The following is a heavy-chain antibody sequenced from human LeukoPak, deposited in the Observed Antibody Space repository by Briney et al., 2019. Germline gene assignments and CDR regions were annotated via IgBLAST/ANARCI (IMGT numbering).Heavy chain of an antibody. J-gene: IGHJ2*01. V-gene: IGHV1-69*06. CDR1: GGTFSSYA. CDR2: IIPIFGTA. CDR3: ARVPSPSTYGDYGLTIANWYFDL. Sequence: ASVKVSCKASGGTFSSYAISWVRQAPGQGLEWMGGIIPIFGTANYAQKFQGRVTITADKSTSTAYIELSSLRSEDTAVYYCARVPSPSTYGDYGLTIANWYFDLWGRGTLVTVSS. D-gene: IGHD4-17*01.